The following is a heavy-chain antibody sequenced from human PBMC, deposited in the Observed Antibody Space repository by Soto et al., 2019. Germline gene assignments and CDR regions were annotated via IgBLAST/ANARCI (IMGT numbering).Heavy chain of an antibody. CDR1: GFTFSSYG. V-gene: IGHV3-30*18. D-gene: IGHD5-18*01. J-gene: IGHJ3*02. Sequence: PGGSLRRSCVASGFTFSSYGMHWVRQAPGKGLEWVAVISYDGSNKYYADSVKGRFTISRDNSKNTLYLQMNSLRAEDTAVYYCAKPHPDYSYGSGDAFDIWGQGTMFTVSS. CDR2: ISYDGSNK. CDR3: AKPHPDYSYGSGDAFDI.